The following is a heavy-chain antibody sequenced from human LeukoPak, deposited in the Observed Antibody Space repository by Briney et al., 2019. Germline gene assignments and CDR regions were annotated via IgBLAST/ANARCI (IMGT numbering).Heavy chain of an antibody. D-gene: IGHD3-10*01. Sequence: PGGSLRLSCAASGFTFSSYSMNWVRQAPGKGLEWVSYISSSSSTIYYADSVKGRFTISRDNAKNSLYLQMNSLRAEDTAVYYCAKRGGGFDYWGQGTLVTVSS. CDR1: GFTFSSYS. CDR3: AKRGGGFDY. V-gene: IGHV3-48*01. CDR2: ISSSSSTI. J-gene: IGHJ4*02.